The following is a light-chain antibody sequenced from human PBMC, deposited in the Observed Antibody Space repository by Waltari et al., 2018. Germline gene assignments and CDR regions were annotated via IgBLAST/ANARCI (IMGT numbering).Light chain of an antibody. CDR3: QQSYSTPFT. J-gene: IGKJ3*01. V-gene: IGKV1-39*01. Sequence: DIQMTQSPSSLSASVGDRVTITCRASQSIRSYLNWYQQKPGKDPKLLIYGASSLLSGVPSRFSGSGYGTDFTITISSLQPEDCATYVWQQSYSTPFTFGPGTKVEFK. CDR1: QSIRSY. CDR2: GAS.